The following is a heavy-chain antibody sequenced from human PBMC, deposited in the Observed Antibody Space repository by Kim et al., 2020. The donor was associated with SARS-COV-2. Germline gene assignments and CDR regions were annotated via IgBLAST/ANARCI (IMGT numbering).Heavy chain of an antibody. Sequence: GGSLRLSCAASGFTFSSYSMNWVRLAPGRGLEWVSSISSSSSYIYYADSVKGRFTISRDNAKNSLYLQMNSLRAEDTAVYYCAREGAAMIFLLEHGYFDYWGQGTLVTVSS. CDR1: GFTFSSYS. D-gene: IGHD5-18*01. CDR3: AREGAAMIFLLEHGYFDY. V-gene: IGHV3-21*01. CDR2: ISSSSSYI. J-gene: IGHJ4*03.